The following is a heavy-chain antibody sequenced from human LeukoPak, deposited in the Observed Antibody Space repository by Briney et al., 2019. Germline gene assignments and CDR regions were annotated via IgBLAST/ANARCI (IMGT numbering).Heavy chain of an antibody. V-gene: IGHV3-7*04. CDR3: ARGRMLYYYDSSGYPFDY. Sequence: PGGSLRLSCAASGFTFDTYWMTWVRQAPGKGLEWVANIKQDGSEKYYVDSVKGRFTISRDNAKNSLYLQMNSLRAEDTAVYYCARGRMLYYYDSSGYPFDYWGQGSLVTVSS. CDR1: GFTFDTYW. J-gene: IGHJ4*02. CDR2: IKQDGSEK. D-gene: IGHD3-22*01.